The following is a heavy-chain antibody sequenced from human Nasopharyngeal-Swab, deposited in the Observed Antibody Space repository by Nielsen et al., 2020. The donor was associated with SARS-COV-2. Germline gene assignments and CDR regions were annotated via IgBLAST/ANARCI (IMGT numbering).Heavy chain of an antibody. CDR1: GGTFSSYA. D-gene: IGHD6-19*01. CDR3: ASTPYSSGWYGPRSANYGMDV. Sequence: SVKVSCKATGGTFSSYAISWVRQATGQGLEWMGGIIPIFGTANYAQKFQGRVTITADESTSTAYMELSSLRSEDTAVYYCASTPYSSGWYGPRSANYGMDVWGQGTTVTVSS. J-gene: IGHJ6*02. V-gene: IGHV1-69*13. CDR2: IIPIFGTA.